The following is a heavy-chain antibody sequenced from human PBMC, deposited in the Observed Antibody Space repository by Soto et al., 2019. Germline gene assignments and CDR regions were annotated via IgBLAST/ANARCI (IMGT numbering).Heavy chain of an antibody. Sequence: QVQLVQSGAEVKKPGSSVKVSCNASGGTFSDYAFSWVRQAPGQGLEWLGGMMPIFGAPDYAQKFQGRATITADESTRSAYIEMRSLSSEDTAVYYCASWLREASIGNYNCGMDAGGQGTTFTVSS. CDR3: ASWLREASIGNYNCGMDA. V-gene: IGHV1-69*01. J-gene: IGHJ6*02. CDR1: GGTFSDYA. CDR2: MMPIFGAP. D-gene: IGHD3-10*01.